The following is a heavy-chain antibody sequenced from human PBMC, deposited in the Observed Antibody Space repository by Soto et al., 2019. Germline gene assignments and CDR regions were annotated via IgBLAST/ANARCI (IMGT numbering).Heavy chain of an antibody. CDR3: VRESISGTGWFDP. CDR2: IDSSSVYI. D-gene: IGHD1-20*01. J-gene: IGHJ5*02. V-gene: IGHV3-21*01. Sequence: GGSLRLSCAASGFSFSDYSMNWVRQAPGKRLEWVSSIDSSSVYIYYADSLKGRFTISRDNAKNSLYLQMNSLRAEDTAVHYCVRESISGTGWFDPWCQGT. CDR1: GFSFSDYS.